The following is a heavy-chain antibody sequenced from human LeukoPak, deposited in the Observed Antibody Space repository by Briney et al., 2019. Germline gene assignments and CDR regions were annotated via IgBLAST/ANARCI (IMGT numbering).Heavy chain of an antibody. V-gene: IGHV3-53*01. J-gene: IGHJ4*02. CDR3: ARGCSSTSRYGFDY. Sequence: GGSLRLSCAASGFTVSSKYMSWVRQAPGKGLEWVSVIYSGGSTYYADSVKGRFTISRDNSKNTLYLQMNSLRAEDTAVYYCARGCSSTSRYGFDYWGQGTLVTVSS. D-gene: IGHD2-2*01. CDR1: GFTVSSKY. CDR2: IYSGGST.